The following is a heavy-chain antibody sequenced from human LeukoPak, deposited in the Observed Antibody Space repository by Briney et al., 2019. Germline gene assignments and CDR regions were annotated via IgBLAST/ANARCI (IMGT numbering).Heavy chain of an antibody. CDR3: AREPGHGELDY. Sequence: GGSLRLSCAASGFTFSSYAMHWVRQAPGKGLEWVAVISYDGSNKYYADSVKGRFTISRDSSKNTLYLQMNSLRAEDTAVYYCAREPGHGELDYWGQGTLVTVSS. CDR2: ISYDGSNK. J-gene: IGHJ4*02. V-gene: IGHV3-30-3*01. CDR1: GFTFSSYA. D-gene: IGHD1-14*01.